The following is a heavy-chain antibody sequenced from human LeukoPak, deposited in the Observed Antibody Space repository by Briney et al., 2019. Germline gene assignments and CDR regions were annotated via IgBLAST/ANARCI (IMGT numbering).Heavy chain of an antibody. CDR1: GYTFTGYY. CDR2: ISTYNGKT. Sequence: GGSLRLSSAASGYTFTGYYMHWVRQAPGQGLEWIGWISTYNGKTNYAQKIQGRVTMTTDTSTSTAYMELRSLRSDDTAVYYCARDLPYSSSWESIDYWGQGTLVTVSS. J-gene: IGHJ4*02. V-gene: IGHV1-18*04. D-gene: IGHD6-13*01. CDR3: ARDLPYSSSWESIDY.